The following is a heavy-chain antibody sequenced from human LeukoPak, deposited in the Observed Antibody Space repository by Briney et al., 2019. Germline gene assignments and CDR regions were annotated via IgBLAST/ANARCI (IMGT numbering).Heavy chain of an antibody. D-gene: IGHD3-10*01. J-gene: IGHJ5*02. CDR2: INPNSGGT. Sequence: GASVKVSCKASGYTFTAYYMHWVRQAPGQGLKWMGWINPNSGGTNYAQKFQGWVTMTRDTSISTAYMELSRLRSDDTAVYYCARGSYYYGSGFKDTNWFDPWGQGTLVTVSS. CDR1: GYTFTAYY. V-gene: IGHV1-2*04. CDR3: ARGSYYYGSGFKDTNWFDP.